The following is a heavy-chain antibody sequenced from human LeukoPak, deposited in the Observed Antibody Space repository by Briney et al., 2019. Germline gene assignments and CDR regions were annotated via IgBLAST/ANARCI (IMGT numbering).Heavy chain of an antibody. CDR2: IYYSGST. J-gene: IGHJ6*03. CDR1: GGSISSYY. Sequence: SETLSLTCTVSGGSISSYYWSWIRQPPGKGLEWIGYIYYSGSTNYNPSLKSRVTISVDTSKNQFSLKLSSVTAADTAVYYCARGDRGSYFYYYMDVWGKGTTVTVSS. V-gene: IGHV4-59*01. D-gene: IGHD3-10*01. CDR3: ARGDRGSYFYYYMDV.